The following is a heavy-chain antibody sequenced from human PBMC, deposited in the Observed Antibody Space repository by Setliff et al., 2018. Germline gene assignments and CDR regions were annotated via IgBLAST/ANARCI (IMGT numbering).Heavy chain of an antibody. J-gene: IGHJ3*02. D-gene: IGHD6-19*01. Sequence: PSETLSLTCAVYGGSFSGYYWSWLRQPPGKGLEWIGEINHSGSTNYNPSLKSQVTISVDTSKNQFSLKLSSVTAADTAVYYCARGWGSGWSKEGAFDIWGQGTMVTV. V-gene: IGHV4-34*01. CDR3: ARGWGSGWSKEGAFDI. CDR1: GGSFSGYY. CDR2: INHSGST.